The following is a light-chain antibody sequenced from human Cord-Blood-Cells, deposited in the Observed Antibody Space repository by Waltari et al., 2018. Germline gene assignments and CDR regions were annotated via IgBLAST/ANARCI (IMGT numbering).Light chain of an antibody. Sequence: EIVMTQSPATLSVSPGERATLSYRASQSVGSNLAWYQQKPGQALRLLIYGASTRATGIPARFSGSGSGTEFTLTISSLQSEDFAVYYCQQYNNWPPLTFGGGTKVEIK. CDR3: QQYNNWPPLT. V-gene: IGKV3-15*01. CDR2: GAS. J-gene: IGKJ4*01. CDR1: QSVGSN.